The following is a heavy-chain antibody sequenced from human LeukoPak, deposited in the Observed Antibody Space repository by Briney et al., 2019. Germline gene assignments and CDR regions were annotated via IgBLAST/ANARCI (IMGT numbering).Heavy chain of an antibody. CDR3: ARVRQQLAFMDV. CDR2: ISSSSSYI. D-gene: IGHD6-13*01. V-gene: IGHV3-21*01. CDR1: GFSFSVYW. Sequence: GGSLRLSCAASGFSFSVYWMNWVRQAPGKGLEWVSSISSSSSYIYYADSVKGRFTISRDNAKNSLYLQMNSLRAEDTAVYYCARVRQQLAFMDVWGKGTTVTVSS. J-gene: IGHJ6*03.